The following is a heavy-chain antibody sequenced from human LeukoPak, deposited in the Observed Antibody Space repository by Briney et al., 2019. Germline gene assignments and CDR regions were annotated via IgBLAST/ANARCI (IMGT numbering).Heavy chain of an antibody. Sequence: GRSLRLSCAASGFTFSSYGMHWVRQAPGKGLEWVAVISYDGSNKYYADSVKGRFTISRDNSKNTLYLQMNSLRAEDTAVYYCTRDGIVGARSFDSWGQGILVTVSS. CDR1: GFTFSSYG. J-gene: IGHJ4*02. CDR3: TRDGIVGARSFDS. CDR2: ISYDGSNK. D-gene: IGHD1-26*01. V-gene: IGHV3-30*03.